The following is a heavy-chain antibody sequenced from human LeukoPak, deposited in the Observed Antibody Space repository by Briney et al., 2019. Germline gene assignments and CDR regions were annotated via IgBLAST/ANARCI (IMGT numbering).Heavy chain of an antibody. D-gene: IGHD1-7*01. V-gene: IGHV3-30-3*01. Sequence: GGSLRLSCAASGFTFDDYAMHWVRQAPGKGLEWVAVISYDGSNKYYADSVKGRFTISRDNSKNTLYLQMNSLRAEDTAVYYCASMRVWNYRDDFDYWGQGTLVTVSS. CDR1: GFTFDDYA. CDR3: ASMRVWNYRDDFDY. J-gene: IGHJ4*02. CDR2: ISYDGSNK.